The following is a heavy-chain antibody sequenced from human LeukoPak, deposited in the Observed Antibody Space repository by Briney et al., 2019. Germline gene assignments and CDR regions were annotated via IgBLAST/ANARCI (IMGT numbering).Heavy chain of an antibody. V-gene: IGHV5-51*01. CDR2: IYPGDSDT. J-gene: IGHJ5*01. CDR1: GYSFTSYW. Sequence: GESLKISCKGSGYSFTSYWIGWVRQMPGKGLEWMGIIYPGDSDTRYSPSFQGQVTISADKSISTAYLQWSSLKASDTAMYYCARLGSRRAYYDSSGYYDSWGQGTLVTVSS. CDR3: ARLGSRRAYYDSSGYYDS. D-gene: IGHD3-22*01.